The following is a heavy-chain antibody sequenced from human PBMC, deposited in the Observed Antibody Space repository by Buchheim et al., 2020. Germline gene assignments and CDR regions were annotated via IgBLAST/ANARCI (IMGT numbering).Heavy chain of an antibody. CDR1: GFTFSSYS. CDR3: ARDLGENGYYYYGMDV. CDR2: ISSSSSTI. Sequence: EVQLVESGGGLVQPGGSLRLSCAASGFTFSSYSMNWVRQAPGKGLEWVSYISSSSSTIYYADSVKGRFTISRDNAKNSLYLQMNSLRAEDTAVYYCARDLGENGYYYYGMDVWGQGTT. D-gene: IGHD3-10*01. J-gene: IGHJ6*02. V-gene: IGHV3-48*04.